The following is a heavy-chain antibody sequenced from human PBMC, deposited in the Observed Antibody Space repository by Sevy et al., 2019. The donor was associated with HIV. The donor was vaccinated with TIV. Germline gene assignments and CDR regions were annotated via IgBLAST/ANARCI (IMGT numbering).Heavy chain of an antibody. J-gene: IGHJ4*02. Sequence: SETLSLTCTVSGDSISSGDHYWTWIRQPPGKGLEWIGYIYYTGSTYYNPPLKSRITISLNTSKNQFSLKLSSVTAADTAVYYCARGTWSGFYFDYWGQGALVTVSS. D-gene: IGHD1-1*01. CDR1: GDSISSGDHY. CDR2: IYYTGST. V-gene: IGHV4-30-4*01. CDR3: ARGTWSGFYFDY.